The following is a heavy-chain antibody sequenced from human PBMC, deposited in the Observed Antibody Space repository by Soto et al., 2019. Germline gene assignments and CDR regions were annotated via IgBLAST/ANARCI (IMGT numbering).Heavy chain of an antibody. D-gene: IGHD5-18*01. CDR1: GYSFTSYW. CDR3: ARLAVDTAMDDYYYGMDV. CDR2: IYPGDSDT. V-gene: IGHV5-51*01. Sequence: PGESLKISCKGSGYSFTSYWIGWVRQMPGKGLEWMGIIYPGDSDTRYSPSFQGQVTISADKSISTAYLQWSSLKASDTAMYYCARLAVDTAMDDYYYGMDVWGQGTTVTVSS. J-gene: IGHJ6*02.